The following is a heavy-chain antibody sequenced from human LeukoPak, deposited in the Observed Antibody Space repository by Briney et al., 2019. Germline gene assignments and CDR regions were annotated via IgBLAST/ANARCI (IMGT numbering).Heavy chain of an antibody. V-gene: IGHV3-21*01. J-gene: IGHJ4*02. CDR3: ARDIGYDILTGHFDY. CDR2: ISSSSSYI. D-gene: IGHD3-9*01. CDR1: GFTFSSYS. Sequence: GGSLRLSCAASGFTFSSYSMNWVRQAPGKGLEWVSSISSSSSYIYYADSVKGRFTISRDDAKNSLYLQMNSLRAEGTAVYYCARDIGYDILTGHFDYWGQGTLVTVSS.